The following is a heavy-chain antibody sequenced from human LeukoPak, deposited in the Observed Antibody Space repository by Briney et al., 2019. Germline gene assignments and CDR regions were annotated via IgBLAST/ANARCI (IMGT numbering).Heavy chain of an antibody. CDR3: SEGYFEPFAH. CDR2: LSYTGKT. D-gene: IGHD2/OR15-2a*01. J-gene: IGHJ4*02. Sequence: SETLSLTCVVSGVSVSTSNWNWVRQVPGKGLEWIGCLSYTGKTDYNPSLTGRVTISFGTSENQVSLKLRSVSAADTGVYYCSEGYFEPFAHWGQGARVTVSS. V-gene: IGHV4-59*02. CDR1: GVSVSTSN.